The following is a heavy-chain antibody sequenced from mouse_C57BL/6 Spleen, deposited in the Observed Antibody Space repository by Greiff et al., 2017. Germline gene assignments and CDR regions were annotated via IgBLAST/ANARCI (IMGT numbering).Heavy chain of an antibody. D-gene: IGHD1-1*01. J-gene: IGHJ1*03. CDR2: IYPGDGDT. V-gene: IGHV1-82*01. CDR3: ARSGTYYGSSRWYFDV. CDR1: GYAFSSSW. Sequence: VKLVESGPELVKPGASVKISCKASGYAFSSSWMNWVKQRPGKGLEWIGRIYPGDGDTNYNGKFKGKATLTADKSSSTAYMQLSSLTSEDSAVYFCARSGTYYGSSRWYFDVWGTGTTVTVSS.